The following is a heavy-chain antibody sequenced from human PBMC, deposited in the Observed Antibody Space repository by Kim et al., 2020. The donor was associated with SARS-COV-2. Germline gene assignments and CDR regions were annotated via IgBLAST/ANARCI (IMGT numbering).Heavy chain of an antibody. CDR1: GGSISSSSYY. CDR2: LYYSGST. V-gene: IGHV4-39*01. D-gene: IGHD3-9*01. J-gene: IGHJ4*02. CDR3: ARQTRISYYDILDPFDY. Sequence: SETLSLTCTVSGGSISSSSYYWGWIRQPPGKGLEWIGTLYYSGSTYYNPSVKSRVTISVDTSKNQFSVKLSSVTAADTAVYYCARQTRISYYDILDPFDYWGQGTLVTVSS.